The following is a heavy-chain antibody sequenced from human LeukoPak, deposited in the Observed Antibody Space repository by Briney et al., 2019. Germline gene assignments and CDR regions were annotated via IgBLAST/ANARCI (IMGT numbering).Heavy chain of an antibody. CDR3: ARGYCTNGVCYHLFDY. D-gene: IGHD2-8*01. Sequence: ASVKVSCKASGHTFTSYYMHWVRQAPGQGLEWMGIINPSGGSTSYAQKFQGRVTMTRDMSTSTVYMELSSLRSEDTAVYYCARGYCTNGVCYHLFDYWGQGTLVTVSS. CDR1: GHTFTSYY. J-gene: IGHJ4*02. V-gene: IGHV1-46*01. CDR2: INPSGGST.